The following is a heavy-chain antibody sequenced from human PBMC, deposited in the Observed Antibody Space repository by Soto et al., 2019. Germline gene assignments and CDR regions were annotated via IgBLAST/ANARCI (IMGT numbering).Heavy chain of an antibody. D-gene: IGHD7-27*01. CDR1: GASISGYY. CDR2: IFYSVDT. V-gene: IGHV4-59*08. Sequence: QVHLQESGPGLVKPSETLSLTCSVSGASISGYYWSWIRQPPGQGLEWIGHIFYSVDTNYNPSLKGRVTISAAASRNQFSLKVTSVSAAHAAVYYCARHNWATVDSYYHMDVWGKGTTVTVSS. J-gene: IGHJ6*03. CDR3: ARHNWATVDSYYHMDV.